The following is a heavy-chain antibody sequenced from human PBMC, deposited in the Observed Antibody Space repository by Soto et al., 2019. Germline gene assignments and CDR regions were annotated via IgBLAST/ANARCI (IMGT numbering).Heavy chain of an antibody. CDR1: GFTISNYA. Sequence: EVQLLESGGGLVQPGGSLRLSCAASGFTISNYAMGWVRQAPGKGLEWVSSLSGSGDNTYYADSVKGRVTISRDNSRDNSRNTLYLQMSSLRAEGTAVYYCARSRGWYTFDYWGQGTLVTVSS. CDR3: ARSRGWYTFDY. J-gene: IGHJ4*02. V-gene: IGHV3-23*01. D-gene: IGHD6-19*01. CDR2: LSGSGDNT.